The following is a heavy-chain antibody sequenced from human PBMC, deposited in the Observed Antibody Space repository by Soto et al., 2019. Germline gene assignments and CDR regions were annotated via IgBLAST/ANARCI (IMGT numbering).Heavy chain of an antibody. J-gene: IGHJ4*02. CDR3: ARARGAATARDY. Sequence: SETLSLTCTVSGGSISSSSYYWGWIRQPPGKGLEWIGSIYYSGSTYYNPSLKSRVTISADTSKNQFSLELSSVTAADTAVYYCARARGAATARDYWGQGTLVTVSS. D-gene: IGHD6-13*01. V-gene: IGHV4-39*07. CDR1: GGSISSSSYY. CDR2: IYYSGST.